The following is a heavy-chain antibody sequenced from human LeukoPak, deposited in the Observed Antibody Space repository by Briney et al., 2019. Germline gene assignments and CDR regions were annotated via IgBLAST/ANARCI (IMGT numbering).Heavy chain of an antibody. CDR1: GFTFNSYW. J-gene: IGHJ1*01. V-gene: IGHV3-74*01. D-gene: IGHD3-22*01. Sequence: GGSLRLSCAASGFTFNSYWMHWVRQAPGKGLVWVSRIKSDGSTNYAESVKGRFTISRDNAKNTVSLQMNSLRAEDTAVYYCARAPSEIRGYYPEYTRHWGQGTLVTASS. CDR2: IKSDGST. CDR3: ARAPSEIRGYYPEYTRH.